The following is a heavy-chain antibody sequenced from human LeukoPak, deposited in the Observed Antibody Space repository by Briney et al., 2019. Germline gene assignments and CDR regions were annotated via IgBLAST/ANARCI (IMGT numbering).Heavy chain of an antibody. V-gene: IGHV3-23*01. CDR2: ISGSGGST. CDR3: AASYSDYCFGY. Sequence: GGSLRLSCAASGFTFSSYAMSWVRQAPGKGLEWVSAISGSGGSTYYADSVKGRFTISRDNSKNTLYLQMNSLRAEDTAVYCCAASYSDYCFGYWGQGTLVTVSS. D-gene: IGHD4-11*01. CDR1: GFTFSSYA. J-gene: IGHJ4*02.